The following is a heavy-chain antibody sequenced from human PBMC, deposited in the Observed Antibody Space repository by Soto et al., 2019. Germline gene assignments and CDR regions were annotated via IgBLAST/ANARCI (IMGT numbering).Heavy chain of an antibody. CDR1: GGSFSGYY. V-gene: IGHV4-34*01. CDR2: INHSGST. D-gene: IGHD2-15*01. Sequence: SEILSLTCAVYGGSFSGYYWSWIRQPPGKGLEWIGEINHSGSTNYNPSLKSRVTISVDTSKNQFSLKLSSVTAADTAVYYCARTDQFVVAATAAFDIWGQGTMVTVSS. CDR3: ARTDQFVVAATAAFDI. J-gene: IGHJ3*02.